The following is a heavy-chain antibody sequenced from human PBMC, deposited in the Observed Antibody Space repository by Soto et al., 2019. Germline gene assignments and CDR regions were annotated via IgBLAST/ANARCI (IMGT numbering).Heavy chain of an antibody. Sequence: QVQLVQSGAEVKKPGSSVKVSCTASAGTFNRYTINWVRQAPGERLEWVGRVNPIVGMSTSASKFQGRVSITADKSTSTDYMALTSLKSEDTAVYYCATSYGSGSAHFDSWGQGTLVTVSS. D-gene: IGHD3-10*01. CDR2: VNPIVGMS. V-gene: IGHV1-69*02. CDR1: AGTFNRYT. CDR3: ATSYGSGSAHFDS. J-gene: IGHJ4*02.